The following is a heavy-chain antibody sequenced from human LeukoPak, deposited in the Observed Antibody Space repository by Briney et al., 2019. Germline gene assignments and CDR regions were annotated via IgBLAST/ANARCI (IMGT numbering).Heavy chain of an antibody. CDR2: MHYSGNT. Sequence: SETLSLTCSVSGGSISGGSISGYHWSWIRQPPGKGLELIAYMHYSGNTNYNPSLKSRVTISVDTSKNQFSLKLSSVTAADTAVYYCARLGYDSAFDIWGQGTMVTVSS. CDR3: ARLGYDSAFDI. CDR1: GGSISGGSISGYH. J-gene: IGHJ3*02. V-gene: IGHV4-61*08. D-gene: IGHD5-12*01.